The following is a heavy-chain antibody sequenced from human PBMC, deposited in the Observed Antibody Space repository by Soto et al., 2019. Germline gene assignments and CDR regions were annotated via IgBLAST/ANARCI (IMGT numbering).Heavy chain of an antibody. CDR3: ARENAYGDPNSFDY. CDR1: GFTFSSYN. J-gene: IGHJ4*02. V-gene: IGHV3-21*01. Sequence: EVHLVESGGGLVKPGGSLRLSCTASGFTFSSYNMNWVRQAPGKGLEWVSSISSSSNYIYYADPMKGRFTISRDNAKNSLYLQMNSLRAEDTAVYYCARENAYGDPNSFDYWGQGTLVTVSS. D-gene: IGHD4-17*01. CDR2: ISSSSNYI.